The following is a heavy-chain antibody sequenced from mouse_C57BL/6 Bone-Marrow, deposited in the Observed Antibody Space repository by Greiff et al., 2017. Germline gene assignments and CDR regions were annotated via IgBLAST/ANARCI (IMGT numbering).Heavy chain of an antibody. CDR1: GFTFSDYY. J-gene: IGHJ1*03. D-gene: IGHD2-3*01. Sequence: EVMLVESEGGLVQPGSSMKLSCTASGFTFSDYYMAWVRQVPEKGLEWVANINYDGSSTYYLDSLKSRFIISRDNAKNILYLQMSSLKSEDTATYYCARDRGLLRGYFDVWGTGTTVTVSS. V-gene: IGHV5-16*01. CDR2: INYDGSST. CDR3: ARDRGLLRGYFDV.